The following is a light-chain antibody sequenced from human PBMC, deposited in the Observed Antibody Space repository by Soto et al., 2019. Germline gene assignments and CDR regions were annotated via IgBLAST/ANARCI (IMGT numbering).Light chain of an antibody. CDR2: GAS. Sequence: DIQMTQSPSSLSASVGDRVTITCRASQSISTYLNWDQQKPREAPKLLIYGASSLQTGVPPRFSRNGSGTDFTLTMSSLQPEDFATYFCQHGYSTPHTFGQGTRLEIK. J-gene: IGKJ2*01. V-gene: IGKV1-39*01. CDR1: QSISTY. CDR3: QHGYSTPHT.